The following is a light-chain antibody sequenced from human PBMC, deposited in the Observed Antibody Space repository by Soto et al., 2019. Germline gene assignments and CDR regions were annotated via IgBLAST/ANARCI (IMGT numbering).Light chain of an antibody. CDR2: GAS. CDR1: QSVSSSY. V-gene: IGKV3-20*01. J-gene: IGKJ4*01. Sequence: EIALTQSPGTLALSPGERATLSCRASQSVSSSYLAWYQQKPGQAPRLLINGASSRATGIPDRFSGSGSWTDFTLTISRLEHEDFALYYCQQYGISLTFGGGTKVEIK. CDR3: QQYGISLT.